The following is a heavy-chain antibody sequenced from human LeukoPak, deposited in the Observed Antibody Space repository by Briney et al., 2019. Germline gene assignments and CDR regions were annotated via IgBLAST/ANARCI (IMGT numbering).Heavy chain of an antibody. CDR1: GDSVSSNSAA. D-gene: IGHD1-1*01. Sequence: SQTLSLTCAISGDSVSSNSAAWNWIRQSPSRGLEWLGRTSYRSKWYNDYAVSVKSRIVINPDTSKNQFSLQLSSVTPEDTAVYYCTRDGIRVLDYWGQGILVTVSS. CDR2: TSYRSKWYN. V-gene: IGHV6-1*01. J-gene: IGHJ4*02. CDR3: TRDGIRVLDY.